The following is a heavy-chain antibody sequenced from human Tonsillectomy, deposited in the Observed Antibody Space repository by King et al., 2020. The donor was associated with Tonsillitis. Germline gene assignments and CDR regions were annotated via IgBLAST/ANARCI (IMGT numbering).Heavy chain of an antibody. CDR3: ARRDGSGSSYSIDY. J-gene: IGHJ4*02. CDR2: INPEDSDT. CDR1: GYRFSNYG. V-gene: IGHV5-51*01. Sequence: VQLVESGAEVKKPGESLKISCKGSGYRFSNYGIGWVREKAGKGLEWMGSINPEDSDTRYSPSFQGQVTSSADNSISTASLQWSSLKASYSAMYYCARRDGSGSSYSIDYWGQGTLVTVSS. D-gene: IGHD3-10*01.